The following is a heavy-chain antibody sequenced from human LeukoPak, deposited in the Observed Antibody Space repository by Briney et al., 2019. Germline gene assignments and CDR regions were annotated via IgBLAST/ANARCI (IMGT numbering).Heavy chain of an antibody. J-gene: IGHJ4*02. CDR2: IKEDGSIK. D-gene: IGHD4-17*01. CDR3: ARGPSTTLTTR. Sequence: SGGSLRLSCAASGFTFSDYWMTWVRQAPGKGLEWVANIKEDGSIKQYVDSVKGRFTIYRDNAQSSLFLQMNSLRGEDTAVYYCARGPSTTLTTRWGQGTLAAVSS. V-gene: IGHV3-7*01. CDR1: GFTFSDYW.